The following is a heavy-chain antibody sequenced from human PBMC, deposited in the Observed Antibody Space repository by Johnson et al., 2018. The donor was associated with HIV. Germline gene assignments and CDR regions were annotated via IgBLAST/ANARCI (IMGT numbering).Heavy chain of an antibody. CDR3: AKVRGVGATAAFDI. Sequence: VKLVESGGGLIQPGGSLRLSCAASGFTVSSNYMSWVRQAPGKGLEWVANIKQDGSEKYYVDSVKGRFTISRDNAKNSLYLQMNSLRAEDTAVYYCAKVRGVGATAAFDIWGQGTMVTVSS. V-gene: IGHV3-7*01. CDR1: GFTVSSNY. CDR2: IKQDGSEK. J-gene: IGHJ3*02. D-gene: IGHD1-26*01.